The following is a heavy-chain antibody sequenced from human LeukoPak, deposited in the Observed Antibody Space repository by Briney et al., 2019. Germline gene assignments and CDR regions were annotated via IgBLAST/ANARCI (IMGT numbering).Heavy chain of an antibody. V-gene: IGHV4-4*07. CDR2: IYTSGST. D-gene: IGHD3-3*01. J-gene: IGHJ4*02. Sequence: PSETLSLTCTVSGGSISSYYWSWIRQPAGKGLEWIGRIYTSGSTNYNPSLKSRVTMSVDTSKNQFSLKLSSVTAADTAVYYCARHAPGDFWSGYYPLYFDYWGQGTLVTVSS. CDR3: ARHAPGDFWSGYYPLYFDY. CDR1: GGSISSYY.